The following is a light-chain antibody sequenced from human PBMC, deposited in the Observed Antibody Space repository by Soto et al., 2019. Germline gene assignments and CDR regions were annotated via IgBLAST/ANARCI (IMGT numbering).Light chain of an antibody. CDR1: QSISSW. Sequence: DIQMPQSPSTLSASVGDRVTITCRASQSISSWLAWYQQEPGKAPKLLIYDASSLESGVPSRFSGSGSGTEFTLTISSLQPDDFATYYCQQYNSYWTFGQGTKVDIK. CDR3: QQYNSYWT. V-gene: IGKV1-5*01. J-gene: IGKJ1*01. CDR2: DAS.